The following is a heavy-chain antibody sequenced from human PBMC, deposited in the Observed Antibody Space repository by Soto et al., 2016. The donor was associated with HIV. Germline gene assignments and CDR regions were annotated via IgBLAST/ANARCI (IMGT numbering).Heavy chain of an antibody. V-gene: IGHV3-43*02. Sequence: EVQLVESGGGVVQPGGSLRLSCAASGFTFDDYAMHWVRQAPGKGLEWVSLISGDGGSTYYADSMKGRFTISRDNSKNSLYLQMNSLRTEDTALYYCAKDGLWFGELPPADWGQGTLVTVSS. CDR3: AKDGLWFGELPPAD. D-gene: IGHD3-10*01. J-gene: IGHJ4*02. CDR1: GFTFDDYA. CDR2: ISGDGGST.